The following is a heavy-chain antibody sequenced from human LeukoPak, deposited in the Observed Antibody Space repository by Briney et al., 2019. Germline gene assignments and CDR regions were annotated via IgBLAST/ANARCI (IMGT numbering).Heavy chain of an antibody. D-gene: IGHD6-19*01. CDR3: ARYVAVAENWFGP. Sequence: PSETLSLTCTVSGGSISSYYWSWIRQPPGKGLEWIGYIYYSGSTNYNPSLKSRVTISVDTSKNQFSLKLSSVTAADTAVYYCARYVAVAENWFGPWGQGTLVTVSS. J-gene: IGHJ5*02. CDR2: IYYSGST. V-gene: IGHV4-59*01. CDR1: GGSISSYY.